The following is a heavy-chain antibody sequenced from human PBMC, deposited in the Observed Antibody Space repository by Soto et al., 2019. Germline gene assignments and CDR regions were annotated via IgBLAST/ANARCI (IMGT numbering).Heavy chain of an antibody. D-gene: IGHD3-9*01. CDR1: GFTFSSCA. J-gene: IGHJ1*01. Sequence: EVQLLESGGGLVQPGESLKLSCAVSGFTFSSCAMSWVRQAPGKGLEWVSGISGTGRVTNYAESVKGRFTISRDNPKNTLSLEMKSLRAEDTAVYYCAKDVHYDIVTGIEYFDHWGQGTLVTVSS. V-gene: IGHV3-23*01. CDR3: AKDVHYDIVTGIEYFDH. CDR2: ISGTGRVT.